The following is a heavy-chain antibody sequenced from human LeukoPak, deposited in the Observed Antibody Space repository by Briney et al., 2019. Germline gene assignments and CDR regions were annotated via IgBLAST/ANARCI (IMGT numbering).Heavy chain of an antibody. V-gene: IGHV4-39*01. D-gene: IGHD2-15*01. J-gene: IGHJ4*02. CDR2: IYYSGST. CDR3: ARMVVDLNFDY. Sequence: SETLSLTCTVSGGSISSSSYYWGWIRQPPGKGLEWIGSIYYSGSTYYNPSLKSRVTISADTSKNQFSLKLSSVIAADTAVYYCARMVVDLNFDYWGQGTLVTVSS. CDR1: GGSISSSSYY.